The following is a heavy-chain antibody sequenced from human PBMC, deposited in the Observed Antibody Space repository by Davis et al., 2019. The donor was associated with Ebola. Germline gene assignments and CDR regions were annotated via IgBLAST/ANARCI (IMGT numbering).Heavy chain of an antibody. J-gene: IGHJ6*02. CDR3: TSPPVEIAAADPYYYYGMDV. CDR2: IRSKANRYAT. CDR1: AFTFSGSA. D-gene: IGHD6-13*01. Sequence: GSLSLTCAASAFTFSGSAIHWVRHASGKGLEWVVRIRSKANRYATAYAASVKGRFTISRDDSKNTAYLQMNSLKTEDTAVYYCTSPPVEIAAADPYYYYGMDVWGQGTTVTVSS. V-gene: IGHV3-73*01.